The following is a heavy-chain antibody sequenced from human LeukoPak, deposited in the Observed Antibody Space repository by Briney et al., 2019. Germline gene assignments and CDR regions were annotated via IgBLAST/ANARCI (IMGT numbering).Heavy chain of an antibody. Sequence: PGRSLRLSCAASGFTFSSYGMHWVRQAPGKGLEWVAVIWYDGSNKYYADSVKGRFTISRDNSKNTLYLQMNSLRAEDTAVYYCARELGGSYFDIWGQGTMVTVSS. CDR3: ARELGGSYFDI. J-gene: IGHJ3*02. CDR1: GFTFSSYG. CDR2: IWYDGSNK. V-gene: IGHV3-33*01. D-gene: IGHD1-26*01.